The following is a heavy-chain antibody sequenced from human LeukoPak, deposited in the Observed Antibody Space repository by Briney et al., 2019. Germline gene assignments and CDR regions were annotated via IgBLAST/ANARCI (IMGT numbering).Heavy chain of an antibody. Sequence: GGFLRLSCAASGFTFSDAWMSWVRQAPGMGLEWVGRIKTKADGATTDYAAPVKGRFTISRDDSKTTLYLQINSLKTEDTAVYYCTADMPASSRAADYWGQGTLVTVSS. J-gene: IGHJ4*02. CDR1: GFTFSDAW. V-gene: IGHV3-15*01. CDR3: TADMPASSRAADY. CDR2: IKTKADGATT. D-gene: IGHD2-15*01.